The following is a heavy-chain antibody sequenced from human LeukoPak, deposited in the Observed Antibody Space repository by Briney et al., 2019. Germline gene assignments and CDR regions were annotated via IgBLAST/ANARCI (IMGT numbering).Heavy chain of an antibody. CDR1: GYTFTYYA. CDR2: TSTYNDGK. D-gene: IGHD3-22*01. J-gene: IGHJ4*02. CDR3: ATEGDNYYDSSGYYY. V-gene: IGHV1-18*01. Sequence: ASVKVSCKASGYTFTYYAITWVRQAPGQGLEWMGWTSTYNDGKNYAQSLQGRITMTTDTSASTAYMELSSLRSEDTAVYYCATEGDNYYDSSGYYYWGQGTLVTVSS.